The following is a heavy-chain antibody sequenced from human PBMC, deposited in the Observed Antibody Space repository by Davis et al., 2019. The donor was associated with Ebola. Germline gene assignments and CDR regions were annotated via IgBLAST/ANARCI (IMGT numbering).Heavy chain of an antibody. Sequence: GSLRLSCAASGFSYSSYAMSWVRQAPGKGLEWVANIKQDGSEKYYVDSVKGRFTISRDNAKNSLYLQMNSLRAEDTAVYYCARGSGAGGYWGQGTLVTVSS. CDR1: GFSYSSYA. D-gene: IGHD3-10*01. J-gene: IGHJ4*02. V-gene: IGHV3-7*03. CDR2: IKQDGSEK. CDR3: ARGSGAGGY.